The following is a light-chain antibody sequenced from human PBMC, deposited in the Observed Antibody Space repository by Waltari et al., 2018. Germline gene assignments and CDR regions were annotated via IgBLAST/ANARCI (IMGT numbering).Light chain of an antibody. J-gene: IGKJ2*01. V-gene: IGKV1-39*01. CDR1: QYIGTS. CDR3: QQSYSTPYT. CDR2: GAS. Sequence: DIQMTQSPTSLSASVGDRVTITCRTSQYIGTSLHWYQQKSGQVPTLLIDGASRLQSGVPPRFSGMGSATDFTLTISSLQPEDFASYYCQQSYSTPYTLGQGTKVEIK.